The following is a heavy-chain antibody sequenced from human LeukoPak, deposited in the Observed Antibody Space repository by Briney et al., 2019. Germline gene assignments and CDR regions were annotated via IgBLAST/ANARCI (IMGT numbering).Heavy chain of an antibody. V-gene: IGHV3-30*04. D-gene: IGHD4-17*01. Sequence: GGSLRLSCAASGFTFSSYAMHWVRQAPGKGLEWVAVISYDGSNKYYADSVKGRFTISRDNSKNSLYLQMNSLRAEDTAVYYCATTVNYWGQGTLVTVSS. CDR1: GFTFSSYA. CDR3: ATTVNY. CDR2: ISYDGSNK. J-gene: IGHJ4*02.